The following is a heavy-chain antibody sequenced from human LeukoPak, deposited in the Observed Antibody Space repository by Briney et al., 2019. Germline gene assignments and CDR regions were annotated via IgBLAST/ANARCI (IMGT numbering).Heavy chain of an antibody. CDR2: IYDSGST. CDR3: ARGRQDVTMIVVVMTAVSYYLDV. Sequence: SETLSLTCTVSGGSISSSSYYWGWLRPPPGQGLAGIGSIYDSGSTYYNPSLKSRVTISVDTSKNQFSLELSSVTAADTAVYYCARGRQDVTMIVVVMTAVSYYLDVWGKGTTVTVS. J-gene: IGHJ6*03. D-gene: IGHD3-22*01. CDR1: GGSISSSSYY. V-gene: IGHV4-39*07.